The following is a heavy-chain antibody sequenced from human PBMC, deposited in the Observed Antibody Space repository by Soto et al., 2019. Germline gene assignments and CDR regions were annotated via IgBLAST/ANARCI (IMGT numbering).Heavy chain of an antibody. CDR1: GYTFTSYY. Sequence: VSVKVSCKASGYTFTSYYMHWVRQAPGQGLEWMGIINPSGGSTSYAQKFQGRVTMTRDTSTSTVYMELSSLRSEDTAVYYCARRAGRWWFDPWGQGTLVTVSS. CDR2: INPSGGST. J-gene: IGHJ5*02. D-gene: IGHD6-13*01. V-gene: IGHV1-46*01. CDR3: ARRAGRWWFDP.